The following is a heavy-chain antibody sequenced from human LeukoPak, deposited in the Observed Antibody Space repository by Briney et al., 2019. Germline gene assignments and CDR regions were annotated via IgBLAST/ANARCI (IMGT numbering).Heavy chain of an antibody. V-gene: IGHV3-48*04. J-gene: IGHJ6*03. CDR1: GFTFSSYS. CDR3: ARDSSPDIVVVPATNYYYYYMDV. Sequence: GGSLRLSCAASGFTFSSYSMNWVRQAPGKGLEWVSYISSSSSTIYYADSVKGRFTISRDNAKNSLYLQMNSLRAGDTAVYYCARDSSPDIVVVPATNYYYYYMDVWGKGTTVTVSS. CDR2: ISSSSSTI. D-gene: IGHD2-2*01.